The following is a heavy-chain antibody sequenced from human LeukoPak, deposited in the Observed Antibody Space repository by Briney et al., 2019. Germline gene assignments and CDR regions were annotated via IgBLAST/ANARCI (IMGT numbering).Heavy chain of an antibody. CDR2: IYSGGST. CDR1: GFAVSSNY. J-gene: IGHJ4*02. V-gene: IGHV3-53*05. D-gene: IGHD3-16*01. CDR3: ARDGLLGYFDY. Sequence: PGGSLRLSCAASGFAVSSNYMSWVRQAPGKGLEWVSVIYSGGSTYYADSVKGRFTISRDNSKNTLYLQMNSLRAEDTAVYYCARDGLLGYFDYWGQGTLVTVSS.